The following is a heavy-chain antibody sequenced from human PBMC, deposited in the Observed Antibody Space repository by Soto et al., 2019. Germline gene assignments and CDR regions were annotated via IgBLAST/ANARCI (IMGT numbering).Heavy chain of an antibody. Sequence: ASVKVSCKASGGTFSSYAISWVRQAPGQGLEWMGGIIPIFGTANYAQKFQGRVTITADESTSTAYMELSSLRSEDTAVYYCARSSHHTANWEIGLYFDYWGQGTLVTVSS. D-gene: IGHD7-27*01. CDR2: IIPIFGTA. CDR1: GGTFSSYA. V-gene: IGHV1-69*13. CDR3: ARSSHHTANWEIGLYFDY. J-gene: IGHJ4*02.